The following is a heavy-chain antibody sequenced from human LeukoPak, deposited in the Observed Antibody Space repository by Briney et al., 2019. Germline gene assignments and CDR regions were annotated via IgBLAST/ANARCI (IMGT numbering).Heavy chain of an antibody. V-gene: IGHV4-59*01. J-gene: IGHJ5*02. CDR2: IYYSVST. CDR1: GASISIYY. Sequence: SETLSLTCTVSGASISIYYWGWIRQPPGKGREWIGYIYYSVSTNYNPSLKTRFTISVDTSKNQFSLKLSSVTAEDTAVYYCARDNSVRDEAWWFNPWGQGTLVTVSS. CDR3: ARDNSVRDEAWWFNP. D-gene: IGHD5-24*01.